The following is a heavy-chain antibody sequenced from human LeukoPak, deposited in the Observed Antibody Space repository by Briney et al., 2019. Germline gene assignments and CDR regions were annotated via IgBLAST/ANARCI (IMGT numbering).Heavy chain of an antibody. CDR1: GGSISSGGYY. D-gene: IGHD6-13*01. CDR2: IYYSGST. V-gene: IGHV4-31*03. J-gene: IGHJ6*02. Sequence: SETLSLTCTVSGGSISSGGYYWSWIRQHPGKGLEWIGYIYYSGSTYYNPSLKSRVTISVDTSKNQFSLKLSSVTAADTAVYYCARDTSYSSSGVRPSTYGMDVWGQGTTVTVSS. CDR3: ARDTSYSSSGVRPSTYGMDV.